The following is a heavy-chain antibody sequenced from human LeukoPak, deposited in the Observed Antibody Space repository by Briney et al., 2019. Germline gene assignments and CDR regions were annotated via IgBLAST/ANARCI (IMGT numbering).Heavy chain of an antibody. CDR3: ASAISGRYYFDY. D-gene: IGHD1-26*01. CDR2: IYHSGST. CDR1: GGSISSGGYY. V-gene: IGHV4-30-2*01. Sequence: SETLSLTCTVSGGSISSGGYYWSWIRQPPGKGLEWIGYIYHSGSTYYNPSLKSRVTISVDRSKNQFSLKLSSVTAADTAVYYCASAISGRYYFDYWGRGTLVTVSS. J-gene: IGHJ4*02.